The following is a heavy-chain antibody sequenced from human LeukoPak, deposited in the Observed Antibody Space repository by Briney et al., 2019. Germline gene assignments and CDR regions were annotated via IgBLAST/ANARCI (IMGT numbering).Heavy chain of an antibody. Sequence: ASVKVSCKASGYTFTSYYMHWVRQAPGQGLEWMGIINPSGGSTSYAQKFQGRVTMTRDMSTSTVYMELSSLRSEDTAVYYCARDSSSWSRGVYYYYMDVWGKGTTVTVSS. D-gene: IGHD6-13*01. V-gene: IGHV1-46*01. CDR3: ARDSSSWSRGVYYYYMDV. CDR1: GYTFTSYY. J-gene: IGHJ6*03. CDR2: INPSGGST.